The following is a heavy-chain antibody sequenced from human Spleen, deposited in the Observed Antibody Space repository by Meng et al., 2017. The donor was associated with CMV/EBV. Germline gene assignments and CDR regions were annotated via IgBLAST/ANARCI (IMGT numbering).Heavy chain of an antibody. J-gene: IGHJ6*02. CDR2: IYYSGST. V-gene: IGHV4-30-4*08. Sequence: LRLSCAVYGGSFSGYYWSWIRQPPGKGLEWIGYIYYSGSTYYNPSLKSRVTISVDTSKNQFSLKLSSVTAADTAVYYCARNYGMDVWGQGTTVTVSS. CDR1: GGSFSGYY. CDR3: ARNYGMDV.